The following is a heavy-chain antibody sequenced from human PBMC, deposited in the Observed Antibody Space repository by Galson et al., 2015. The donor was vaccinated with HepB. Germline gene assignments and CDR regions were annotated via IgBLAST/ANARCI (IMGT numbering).Heavy chain of an antibody. CDR2: KSYDGSKK. V-gene: IGHV3-30-3*01. CDR1: GFTFNSYA. Sequence: SLRLSCAASGFTFNSYAMHWVRQAPGKGLEWVAVKSYDGSKKYYADSVKGRFTISRDNSNNTLYLQMNSLRAEDTAVYYCARDIAAAGYYYYGMDVWGQGTLVTVSS. D-gene: IGHD6-13*01. CDR3: ARDIAAAGYYYYGMDV. J-gene: IGHJ6*02.